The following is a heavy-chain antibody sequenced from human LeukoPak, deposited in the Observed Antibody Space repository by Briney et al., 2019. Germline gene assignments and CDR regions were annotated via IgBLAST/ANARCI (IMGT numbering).Heavy chain of an antibody. CDR1: GFTFSSYA. Sequence: GGSLRLSCAASGFTFSSYAMSWVRQAPGKELEWVSAISGSGGSTYYADSVKGRFTTSRDNSKNTLYLHMNSLRAEDTAVYYCAKDSSGWYFDYWGQGTLVTVSS. J-gene: IGHJ4*02. V-gene: IGHV3-23*01. CDR2: ISGSGGST. CDR3: AKDSSGWYFDY. D-gene: IGHD6-19*01.